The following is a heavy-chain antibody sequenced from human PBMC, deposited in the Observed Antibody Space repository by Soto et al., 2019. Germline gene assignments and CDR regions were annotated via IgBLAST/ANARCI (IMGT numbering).Heavy chain of an antibody. CDR1: GGTFSSYT. V-gene: IGHV1-69*02. CDR3: AAPKDGYCSGGSCYSAFDI. CDR2: IIPILGIA. J-gene: IGHJ3*02. D-gene: IGHD2-15*01. Sequence: SVKVSCKASGGTFSSYTISWVRQAPGQGLEWMGRIIPILGIANYAQKFQGRVTITADKSTSTAYMELSSLRSEDTAVYYCAAPKDGYCSGGSCYSAFDIWGQGTMVTVSS.